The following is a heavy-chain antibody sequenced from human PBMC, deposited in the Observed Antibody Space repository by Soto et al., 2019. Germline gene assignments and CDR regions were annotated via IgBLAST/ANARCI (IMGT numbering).Heavy chain of an antibody. V-gene: IGHV2-5*02. CDR2: IYWDDDK. J-gene: IGHJ4*02. CDR3: AHAGDYYLLPFDH. CDR1: GFSLSTYHMG. Sequence: QITLKESGPTLVRPAQTLTLTCDFSGFSLSTYHMGVAWIRQPPGKALEWLSLIYWDDDKRYSPSLKDRLAISKDTSSKQVVLTITNIDPGDSATYFCAHAGDYYLLPFDHWGPGTLVTVSS. D-gene: IGHD2-2*01.